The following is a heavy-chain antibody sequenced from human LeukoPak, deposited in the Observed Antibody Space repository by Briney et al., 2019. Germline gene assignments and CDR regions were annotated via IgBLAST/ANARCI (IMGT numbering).Heavy chain of an antibody. CDR1: GYTFTSYG. V-gene: IGHV1-18*01. CDR3: ARSFTGRGEGDY. D-gene: IGHD3-10*01. J-gene: IGHJ4*02. Sequence: ASVKVSCKASGYTFTSYGISWVRQAPGQGLEWMGWISAYNGNTNYAQKLQGRVAMTTDTSTSTAYMELRSLRSDDTAVYYCARSFTGRGEGDYWGQGTLVTVSS. CDR2: ISAYNGNT.